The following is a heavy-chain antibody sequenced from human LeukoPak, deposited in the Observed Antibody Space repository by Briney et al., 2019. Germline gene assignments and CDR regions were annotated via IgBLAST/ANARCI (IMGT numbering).Heavy chain of an antibody. CDR3: ARVDTAMGSFDY. V-gene: IGHV3-33*01. D-gene: IGHD5-18*01. Sequence: PGGSLRLSCAASGFTFSSYGMHWVRQAPGKGLEWVAVIWYDGSNKYYADSVKGRFTISRDNSKNTLYLQMNSLRAKDTAVYYCARVDTAMGSFDYWGQGTLVSVSS. CDR2: IWYDGSNK. J-gene: IGHJ4*02. CDR1: GFTFSSYG.